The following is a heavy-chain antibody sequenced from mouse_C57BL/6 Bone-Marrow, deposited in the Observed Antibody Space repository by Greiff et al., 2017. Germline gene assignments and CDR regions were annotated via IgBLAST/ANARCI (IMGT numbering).Heavy chain of an antibody. V-gene: IGHV1-15*01. CDR3: TRGIYYYGGFDY. CDR2: IDPEAGGT. CDR1: GYTFTDYE. J-gene: IGHJ2*01. Sequence: QVHVKQSGAELVRPGASVTLSCKASGYTFTDYEMHWVKQTPVHGLEWIGAIDPEAGGTAYNQKFKGKAILTADKSSSTAYMELRSLTSEDSAVYYCTRGIYYYGGFDYWGRGTTLTVSA. D-gene: IGHD1-1*02.